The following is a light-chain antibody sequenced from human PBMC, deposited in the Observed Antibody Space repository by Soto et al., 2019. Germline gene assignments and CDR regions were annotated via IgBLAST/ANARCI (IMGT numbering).Light chain of an antibody. CDR3: GSWDSSLSAYV. Sequence: QSALTQPASVSGSPGQSITISCTGTSSDVGGYNYVSWSQQHPGKAPKLLISEVSNRPSGVSNRFSGSKSGTSATLGITGFQTGDEADYYCGSWDSSLSAYVFGTGTKVTVL. J-gene: IGLJ1*01. CDR2: EVS. CDR1: SSDVGGYNY. V-gene: IGLV2-14*03.